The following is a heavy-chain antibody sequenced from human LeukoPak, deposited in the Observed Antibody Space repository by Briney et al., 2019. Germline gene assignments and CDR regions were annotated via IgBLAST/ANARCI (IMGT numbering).Heavy chain of an antibody. V-gene: IGHV4-34*01. Sequence: PSETLSLTCAVYGGSFSGYYWSWIRQPPGKGLEWIGEINHSGSTNYNPSLKSRVTISVDTSKNQFSLKLSSVTAADTAVYYCARGGRYYDSSGYLPWYYYYGMDVWGQGTTVTVSS. D-gene: IGHD3-22*01. CDR1: GGSFSGYY. CDR2: INHSGST. J-gene: IGHJ6*02. CDR3: ARGGRYYDSSGYLPWYYYYGMDV.